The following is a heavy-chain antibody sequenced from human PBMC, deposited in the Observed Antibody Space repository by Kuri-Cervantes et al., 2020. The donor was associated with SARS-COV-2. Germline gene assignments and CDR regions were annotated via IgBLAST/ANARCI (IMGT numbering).Heavy chain of an antibody. CDR3: AKDAEQWLVPERNWFDP. CDR2: IRYDGSNK. CDR1: GFTFSSYG. V-gene: IGHV3-30*02. D-gene: IGHD6-19*01. J-gene: IGHJ5*02. Sequence: GESLKISCAASGFTFSSYGMHWVRQAPGKGLEWVAFIRYDGSNKYYADSVKGRFTISRDNSKNTLYLQMNSLRAEDMAVYYCAKDAEQWLVPERNWFDPWGQGTLVTVSS.